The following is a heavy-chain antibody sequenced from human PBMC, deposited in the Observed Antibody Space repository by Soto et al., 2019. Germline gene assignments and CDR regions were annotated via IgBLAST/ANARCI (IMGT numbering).Heavy chain of an antibody. V-gene: IGHV4-31*03. J-gene: IGHJ4*02. D-gene: IGHD5-18*01. CDR1: GGSISSGGYY. Sequence: QVQLQESGPGLVKPSQTLSLTCTVSGGSISSGGYYWSWIRQHPGKGLEWIGYIYYSGSTYYNPSLKSRVTISVGTAKNQCSLKLSSVTAADTAVYYCAREGRGGYNDYWGQGTLVTVSS. CDR3: AREGRGGYNDY. CDR2: IYYSGST.